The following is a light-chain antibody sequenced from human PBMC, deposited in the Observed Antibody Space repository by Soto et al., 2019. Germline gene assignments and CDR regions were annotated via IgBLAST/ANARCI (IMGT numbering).Light chain of an antibody. V-gene: IGKV1-5*01. CDR1: QSISSW. Sequence: DIQMTQSPSTLSASVGDSVTLTCRASQSISSWLAWYQQKPGKAPKLLIYDASSLESGVPSRFSGSGSGTEFTLTISSLQPDDFATYYCQQYNSYLTFGGGTKVEIK. CDR3: QQYNSYLT. J-gene: IGKJ4*02. CDR2: DAS.